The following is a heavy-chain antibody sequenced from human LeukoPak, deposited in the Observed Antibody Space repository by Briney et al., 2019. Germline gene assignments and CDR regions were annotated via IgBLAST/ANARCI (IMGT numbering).Heavy chain of an antibody. Sequence: KASETLSLTCTVSGSMYNYYWSWIRQPPGKGLEWIGYIHYNGITNYSPSLKSRVTISLDTSKNQVSLKLNSVSAADTAVYYCARHISSGGTYAHFDYWGQGTLVTVSS. CDR3: ARHISSGGTYAHFDY. V-gene: IGHV4-59*08. CDR1: GSMYNYY. J-gene: IGHJ4*02. CDR2: IHYNGIT. D-gene: IGHD1-26*01.